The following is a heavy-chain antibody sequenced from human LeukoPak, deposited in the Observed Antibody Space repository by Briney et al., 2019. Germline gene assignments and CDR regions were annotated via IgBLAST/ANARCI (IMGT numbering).Heavy chain of an antibody. CDR1: GGSISSGTFY. CDR2: IYTSGST. CDR3: ARQSLTLICFDC. V-gene: IGHV4-61*02. J-gene: IGHJ4*02. Sequence: SSETLSLTCTVSGGSISSGTFYWSWIRQPAGKGLEWIGRIYTSGSTNYNPSLKSRVTISVDTSKNQFSLKLSSVAAADTAVYYCARQSLTLICFDCWGQGTLVTVSS.